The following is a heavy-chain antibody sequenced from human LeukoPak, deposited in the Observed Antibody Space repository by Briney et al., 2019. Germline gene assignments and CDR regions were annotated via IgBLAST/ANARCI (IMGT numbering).Heavy chain of an antibody. D-gene: IGHD6-19*01. J-gene: IGHJ4*02. V-gene: IGHV4-30-4*07. CDR1: GGSISSGGFS. Sequence: SETLSLTCAVSGGSISSGGFSWSWIRQPPGKGLEWIGYIYYSGSTYYNPSLESRVTISVDSSKNQFSLKLSSVTAADTAVYYCARSMSSGWSGHYFDYWGQGTLVTVSS. CDR2: IYYSGST. CDR3: ARSMSSGWSGHYFDY.